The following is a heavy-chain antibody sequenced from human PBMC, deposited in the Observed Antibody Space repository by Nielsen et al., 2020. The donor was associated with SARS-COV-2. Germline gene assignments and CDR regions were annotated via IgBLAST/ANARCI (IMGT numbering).Heavy chain of an antibody. Sequence: VRQAPGKGLEWVSVIYSGGSSTYYADSVKGRFTISRDNAKNSLYLQMNSLRAEDTAVYCCARGNYDFWSGYYYYYGMDVWGQGTTVTVSS. CDR2: IYSGGSST. CDR3: ARGNYDFWSGYYYYYGMDV. V-gene: IGHV3-NL1*01. D-gene: IGHD3-3*01. J-gene: IGHJ6*02.